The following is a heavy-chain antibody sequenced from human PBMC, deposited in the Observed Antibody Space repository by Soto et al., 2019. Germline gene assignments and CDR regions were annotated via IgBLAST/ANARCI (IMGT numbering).Heavy chain of an antibody. CDR3: ARGRDDGSGSLNWFDP. J-gene: IGHJ5*02. CDR1: GGSISSNNW. Sequence: QVQLQASGPGLVKPSGTLSLTCGVSGGSISSNNWWSWVRQPPGKGLEYIGDIYHSGSTNYNPSLKSRVTISVDKYQNQVSLKLSSVTAADTAVYYCARGRDDGSGSLNWFDPWGQGTLVTVSS. V-gene: IGHV4-4*02. CDR2: IYHSGST. D-gene: IGHD3-10*01.